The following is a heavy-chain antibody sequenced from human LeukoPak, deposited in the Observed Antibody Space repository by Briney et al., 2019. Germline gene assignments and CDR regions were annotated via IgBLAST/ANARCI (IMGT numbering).Heavy chain of an antibody. Sequence: GGTLRLSCAASGFHFSAHGMNWIRQAPGKGLEWVSGISPSGDITYYADSVMGRFTVSRDNRKSTVSLQMNSLRAEDTALYYCVRDLDWGAFDVWGQGRMVTVSS. V-gene: IGHV3-23*01. D-gene: IGHD3/OR15-3a*01. CDR2: ISPSGDIT. CDR1: GFHFSAHG. CDR3: VRDLDWGAFDV. J-gene: IGHJ3*01.